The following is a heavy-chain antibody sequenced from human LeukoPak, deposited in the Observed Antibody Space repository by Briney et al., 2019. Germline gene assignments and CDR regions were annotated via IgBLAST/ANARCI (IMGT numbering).Heavy chain of an antibody. CDR2: ISGGGSSS. CDR1: GFTFNNHA. CDR3: VKGVGEYGFRFDF. Sequence: GGSLRLSCVASGFTFNNHAMGWVRQAPGNGLEWVSVISGGGSSSYYADSVKGRFTISRDNSGNTLFLQAHSLRVEDTAVYFCVKGVGEYGFRFDFWGQGSLVSVST. D-gene: IGHD1-26*01. V-gene: IGHV3-23*01. J-gene: IGHJ4*02.